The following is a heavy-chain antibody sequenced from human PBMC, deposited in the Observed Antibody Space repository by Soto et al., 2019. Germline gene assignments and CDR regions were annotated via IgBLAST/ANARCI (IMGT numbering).Heavy chain of an antibody. V-gene: IGHV1-46*01. J-gene: IGHJ4*02. CDR2: INPSGGST. CDR3: ARSPECTNGVCYN. CDR1: GYTFTIYY. D-gene: IGHD2-8*01. Sequence: ASVKGSCKASGYTFTIYYMHWVRQAPGQGLEWMGIINPSGGSTSYAQKFQGRVTMTRDTSTSTVYMELSSLRSEDTAVYYCARSPECTNGVCYNWGQGTLVTVSS.